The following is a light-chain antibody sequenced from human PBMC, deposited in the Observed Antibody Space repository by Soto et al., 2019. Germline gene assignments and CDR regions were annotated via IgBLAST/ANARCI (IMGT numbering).Light chain of an antibody. V-gene: IGKV3-15*01. J-gene: IGKJ1*01. CDR2: GAS. CDR1: QSVDIN. CDR3: QQYRNWPRT. Sequence: EKVVTQSPATLVVAPGESVTLSCRASQSVDINLAWYQQKPGQAPRLLIYGASTRATDMPGRFSGRGSGTEFTLTINSLQSEDFAVYYCQQYRNWPRTFGQGTKVDIK.